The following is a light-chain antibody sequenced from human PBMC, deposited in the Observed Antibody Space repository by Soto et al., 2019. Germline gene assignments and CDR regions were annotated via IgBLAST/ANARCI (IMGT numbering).Light chain of an antibody. V-gene: IGLV2-8*01. CDR1: SSDIGAYNY. CDR3: SSYAGTNNHHV. CDR2: DVS. Sequence: QSALTQPPSASGSPGQSVTISCTGTSSDIGAYNYVSWYQQYPGKVPKLMIYDVSKRPSGVPDRFSGSKSGNTASLTVSGLQAEDEADYFCSSYAGTNNHHVFGTGTKLTVL. J-gene: IGLJ1*01.